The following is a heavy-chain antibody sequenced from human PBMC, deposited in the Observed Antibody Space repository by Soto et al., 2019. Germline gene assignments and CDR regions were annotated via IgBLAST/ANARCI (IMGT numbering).Heavy chain of an antibody. Sequence: PSETLSLTCTVSGGSISSSSYYWGWIRQPPGKGLEWIGSIYYSGSTYYNPSLKSRVTISVDTSKNQFSLKLSSVTAADTAVYYCAKTSNIPNIAVAGFDYWGQGTLVTVSS. D-gene: IGHD6-19*01. CDR1: GGSISSSSYY. J-gene: IGHJ4*02. CDR3: AKTSNIPNIAVAGFDY. V-gene: IGHV4-39*01. CDR2: IYYSGST.